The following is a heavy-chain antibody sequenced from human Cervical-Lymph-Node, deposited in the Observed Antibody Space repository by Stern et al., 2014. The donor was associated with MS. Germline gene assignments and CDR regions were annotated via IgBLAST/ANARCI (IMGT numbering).Heavy chain of an antibody. CDR2: IRSNGGST. CDR3: VRDPRRGSYRGNDY. V-gene: IGHV3-64D*06. Sequence: EVQLVESGGGLVQPGGSLRLSCSASGFTFSSYAMHWVRQAPGKGLEYVSAIRSNGGSTYYADSVKGRFTISRDNSKNTLYLQMSSLRAEDTAVYYCVRDPRRGSYRGNDYWGQGTLVTVSS. J-gene: IGHJ4*02. D-gene: IGHD1-26*01. CDR1: GFTFSSYA.